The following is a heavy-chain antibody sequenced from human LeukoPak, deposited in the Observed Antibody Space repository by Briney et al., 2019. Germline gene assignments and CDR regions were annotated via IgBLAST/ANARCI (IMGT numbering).Heavy chain of an antibody. CDR3: ANGYGDSYLDY. CDR1: GFTVSSNY. D-gene: IGHD4-17*01. V-gene: IGHV3-53*05. J-gene: IGHJ4*02. CDR2: IYSGGST. Sequence: GGSLRLSCAASGFTVSSNYMSWVRQAPGKGLEWVSVIYSGGSTYYADSVKGRFTISRDNSKNSLYLQMNSLRTEDTALYYCANGYGDSYLDYWGQGTLVTVSS.